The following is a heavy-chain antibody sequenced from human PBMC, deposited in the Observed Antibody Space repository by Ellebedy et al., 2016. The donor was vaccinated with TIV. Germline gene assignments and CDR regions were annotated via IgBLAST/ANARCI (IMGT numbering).Heavy chain of an antibody. D-gene: IGHD6-13*01. J-gene: IGHJ4*02. V-gene: IGHV3-33*06. CDR2: IWYDGSNE. CDR1: GFTFNNYG. Sequence: GESLKISCAASGFTFNNYGMHWVRQAPGKGLEWVAIIWYDGSNEHYTDSVKGRFTISRDNSKNTLYLQMNSLRAEDTAVYYCAKLGGISSWYADYWGQGTLVTVSS. CDR3: AKLGGISSWYADY.